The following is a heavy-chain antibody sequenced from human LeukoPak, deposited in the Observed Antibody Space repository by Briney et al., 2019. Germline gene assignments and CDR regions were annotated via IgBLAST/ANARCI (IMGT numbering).Heavy chain of an antibody. CDR3: ARVRGTALTAYPGYFDY. V-gene: IGHV1-18*04. D-gene: IGHD2-21*02. Sequence: ASVKVCCKASGYTLTSYAISWVRQAPGQGLEWMGWISIYTGNTKYGEKFQGRATMTRDTSTSTAYMEVRSLRSDDTAVYYCARVRGTALTAYPGYFDYWGQGTLVTVSS. CDR1: GYTLTSYA. CDR2: ISIYTGNT. J-gene: IGHJ4*02.